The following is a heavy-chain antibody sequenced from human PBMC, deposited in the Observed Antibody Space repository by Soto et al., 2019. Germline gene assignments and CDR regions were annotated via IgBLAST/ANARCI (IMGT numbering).Heavy chain of an antibody. J-gene: IGHJ4*02. V-gene: IGHV1-18*01. Sequence: QVHLVQSGAEVKKPGASVKVSCKGSGYTFTRYGITWVRQSPGQGLEWMGWISAHNGNTNYAQKLQGRVTVTTDTATSTAYMELRSLRSDDTAVYYCARGRYGDYWGQGALVTVSS. CDR3: ARGRYGDY. CDR1: GYTFTRYG. D-gene: IGHD1-1*01. CDR2: ISAHNGNT.